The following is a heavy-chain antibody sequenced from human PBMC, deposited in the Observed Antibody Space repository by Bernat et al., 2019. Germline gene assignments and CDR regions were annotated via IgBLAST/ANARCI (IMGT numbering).Heavy chain of an antibody. V-gene: IGHV1-24*01. CDR2: FDPEDGET. J-gene: IGHJ4*02. D-gene: IGHD2-15*01. CDR1: GYTLTELS. Sequence: QVQLVQSGAEVKKPGASVKVSCKVSGYTLTELSMHWVRQAPGKGLEWMGGFDPEDGETIYAQKFQGRVTMTEETSTDKAYMELSSLRSEDTAVYYCATELFDCSGGSCYYEGGYCGQGALVTVSS. CDR3: ATELFDCSGGSCYYEGGY.